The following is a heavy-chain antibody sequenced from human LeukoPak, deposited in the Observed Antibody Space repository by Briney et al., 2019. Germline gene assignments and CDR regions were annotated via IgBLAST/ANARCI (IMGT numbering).Heavy chain of an antibody. CDR2: VSSTSSAI. CDR3: ARVIGSYGDSAY. CDR1: VLIFHRHS. D-gene: IGHD3-16*01. Sequence: GRTLRLLEEFCVLIFHRHSLKWVPHAPTKPREGLSYVSSTSSAISYADSLNGRFTTSRDNAKNSLYPQMDSLRAEDTAVYYCARVIGSYGDSAYWGQGTLATVSS. V-gene: IGHV3-48*04. J-gene: IGHJ4*02.